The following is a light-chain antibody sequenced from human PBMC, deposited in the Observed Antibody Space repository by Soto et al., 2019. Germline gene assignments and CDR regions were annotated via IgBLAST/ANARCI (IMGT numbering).Light chain of an antibody. Sequence: EIVMTRSPATLSVSPGERATLSCRASQSVSGSLAWYQQKPGQAPRLLFYGASTRATGVPARFSGSGSGTEFTLTISSLQSEDFAVYYCQQYNKWLYTFGQGTKLEIK. CDR3: QQYNKWLYT. J-gene: IGKJ2*01. CDR2: GAS. CDR1: QSVSGS. V-gene: IGKV3-15*01.